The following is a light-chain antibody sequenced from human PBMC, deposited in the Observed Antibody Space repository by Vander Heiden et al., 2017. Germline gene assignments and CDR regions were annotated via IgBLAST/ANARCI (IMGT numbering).Light chain of an antibody. CDR2: RNN. CDR3: AAWDDSLSGVV. V-gene: IGLV1-47*01. J-gene: IGLJ2*01. Sequence: QSVLTQPPSASGTPGQRVTISCSGSSSNIGSNYVYWYQQLPGTAPKVLIQRNNQRPSGIPDRFSGSKSGTSASLAISGLRSDDEADYYCAAWDDSLSGVVFGGGTKLTVL. CDR1: SSNIGSNY.